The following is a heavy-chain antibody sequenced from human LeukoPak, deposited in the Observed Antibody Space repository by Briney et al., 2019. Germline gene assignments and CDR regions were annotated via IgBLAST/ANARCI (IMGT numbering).Heavy chain of an antibody. V-gene: IGHV3-30*02. J-gene: IGHJ4*02. Sequence: GGSLRLSCAAYGFTFSSYDMKWVRQAPGKGLEWVAFLRHDGSNIHYADSVKGRFTISRDNSKNTVFLQMNSLRAADTAVYYCAKFSYGDYVKWGRGTLVTVSS. D-gene: IGHD4-17*01. CDR3: AKFSYGDYVK. CDR2: LRHDGSNI. CDR1: GFTFSSYD.